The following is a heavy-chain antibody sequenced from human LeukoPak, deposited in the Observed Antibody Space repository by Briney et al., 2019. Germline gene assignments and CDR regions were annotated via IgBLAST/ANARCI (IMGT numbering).Heavy chain of an antibody. D-gene: IGHD5-24*01. Sequence: GESLKISCKGSGYSFTSYRIGWVRQMPGKGLEWMGIIYPGDSDTRYSPSFQGQVAISADKSISTAYLQWSSLKASDTAMYYCARLARDGYSGVPFDYWGQGTLVTVSS. CDR1: GYSFTSYR. CDR3: ARLARDGYSGVPFDY. J-gene: IGHJ4*02. CDR2: IYPGDSDT. V-gene: IGHV5-51*01.